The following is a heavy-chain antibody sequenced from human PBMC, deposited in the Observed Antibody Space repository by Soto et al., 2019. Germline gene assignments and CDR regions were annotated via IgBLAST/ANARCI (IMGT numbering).Heavy chain of an antibody. D-gene: IGHD6-19*01. V-gene: IGHV4-31*03. CDR2: IYYSGST. Sequence: PSETLSLTCTVSGGSISSGGYYWSWIRQHPGKGLEWIGYIYYSGSTYYNPSLKSRVTISVDTSKNQFSLKLSSVTAADTAVYYCARGKRSGWPHQGGFDYWGQGTLVTVSS. CDR3: ARGKRSGWPHQGGFDY. J-gene: IGHJ4*02. CDR1: GGSISSGGYY.